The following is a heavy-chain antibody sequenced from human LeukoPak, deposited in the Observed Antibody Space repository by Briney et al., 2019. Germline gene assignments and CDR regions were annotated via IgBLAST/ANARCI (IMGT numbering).Heavy chain of an antibody. CDR1: GGTFSSYA. CDR3: ASYRSSGWYVLDY. D-gene: IGHD6-19*01. Sequence: SVKVSCKASGGTFSSYAISWVRQAPGQGLEWMGGIIPIFGTANYAQKFQGRVTITADKSTSTAYMELSSLRSEDTAVYYCASYRSSGWYVLDYWGQGTLVTVSS. CDR2: IIPIFGTA. J-gene: IGHJ4*02. V-gene: IGHV1-69*06.